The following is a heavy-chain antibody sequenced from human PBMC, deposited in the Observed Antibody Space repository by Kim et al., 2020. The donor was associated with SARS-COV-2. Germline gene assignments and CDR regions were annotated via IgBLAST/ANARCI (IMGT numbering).Heavy chain of an antibody. CDR3: AALTMERDLMRFDH. V-gene: IGHV4-30-2*04. D-gene: IGHD3-10*01. Sequence: YNPSLRTRVTISVDTSNNQFSLQLSSVTAADTAVYYCAALTMERDLMRFDHWGQGTLVTVSS. J-gene: IGHJ4*02.